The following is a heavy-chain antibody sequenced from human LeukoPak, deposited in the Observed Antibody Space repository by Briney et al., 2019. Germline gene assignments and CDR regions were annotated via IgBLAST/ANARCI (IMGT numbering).Heavy chain of an antibody. CDR3: ARDFGYSSGWPRGMDV. J-gene: IGHJ6*04. Sequence: SESLSLTCAVYGGSFSGYYWSWIRQPPGKGLEWIGEINYSGSTNYNPSLKSRVTISVDTSKNQFSLKLSSVTAADTAVYYCARDFGYSSGWPRGMDVWGKGTTVTVSS. D-gene: IGHD6-19*01. CDR2: INYSGST. V-gene: IGHV4-34*01. CDR1: GGSFSGYY.